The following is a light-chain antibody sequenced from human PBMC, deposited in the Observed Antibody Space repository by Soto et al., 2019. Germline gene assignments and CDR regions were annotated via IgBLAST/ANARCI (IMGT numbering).Light chain of an antibody. J-gene: IGKJ3*01. CDR1: QSVSSN. V-gene: IGKV3-15*01. Sequence: EIEMTQSPATLSGSPGERVTLSCSASQSVSSNLAWYQQKPGQAPRLLIYGASSRATGIPARFSGSGSETEFTLTISGLQSEDFTVYYCQQYNNWPITFGPGTKVDV. CDR2: GAS. CDR3: QQYNNWPIT.